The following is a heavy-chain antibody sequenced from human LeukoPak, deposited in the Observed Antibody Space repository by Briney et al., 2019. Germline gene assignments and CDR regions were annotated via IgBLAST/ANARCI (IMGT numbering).Heavy chain of an antibody. Sequence: GGSLRLSCAASGFTFSSYWMTWVRQAPGKGLEWVAYIKQEGSETYYVDSVEGRFTISRDNAKNSLYLQMNSLRAEDTAIYYCARSESTMTTWSMDYWGQGILVTVSS. CDR3: ARSESTMTTWSMDY. J-gene: IGHJ4*02. V-gene: IGHV3-7*01. D-gene: IGHD4-17*01. CDR2: IKQEGSET. CDR1: GFTFSSYW.